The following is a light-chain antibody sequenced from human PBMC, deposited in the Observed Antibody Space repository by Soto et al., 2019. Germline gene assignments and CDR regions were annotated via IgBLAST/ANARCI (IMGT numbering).Light chain of an antibody. CDR2: DVS. Sequence: QAASVSGSPGQSITISCTGTSSDVGRYNYVSWYQQYPGKAPKLIIYDVSDRPSGVSNRFSGSKSGNTASLTISGLQAEDEADYYCNSYTSSSTHVFGTGTKLTVL. J-gene: IGLJ1*01. CDR1: SSDVGRYNY. V-gene: IGLV2-14*01. CDR3: NSYTSSSTHV.